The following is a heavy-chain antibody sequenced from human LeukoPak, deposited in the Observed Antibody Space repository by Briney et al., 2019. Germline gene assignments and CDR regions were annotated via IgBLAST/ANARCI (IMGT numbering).Heavy chain of an antibody. Sequence: PGGSLRLSCAASGFTFDDYAMHWVRQAPGKGLEWVSGTSWNSGSIGYADSVKGRFTISRDNAKNSLYLQMNSLRAEDTALYYCAKGRYYYDSSGYFGGYYFDYWGQGTLVTVSS. J-gene: IGHJ4*02. CDR2: TSWNSGSI. V-gene: IGHV3-9*01. CDR3: AKGRYYYDSSGYFGGYYFDY. CDR1: GFTFDDYA. D-gene: IGHD3-22*01.